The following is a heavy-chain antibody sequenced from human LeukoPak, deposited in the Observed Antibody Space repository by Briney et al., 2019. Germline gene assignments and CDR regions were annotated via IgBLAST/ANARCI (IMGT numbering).Heavy chain of an antibody. V-gene: IGHV3-21*01. Sequence: GGSLRLSCAASGFTFSSYSMSWVRQAPGKGLEWVSSISSISSYIYYADSVKGRFTISRDNAKTSLYLHMNSLRAEDTAVYYCARGYCDSTTCPIDYWGEGTLVTVSS. CDR3: ARGYCDSTTCPIDY. CDR1: GFTFSSYS. CDR2: ISSISSYI. J-gene: IGHJ4*02. D-gene: IGHD2-2*01.